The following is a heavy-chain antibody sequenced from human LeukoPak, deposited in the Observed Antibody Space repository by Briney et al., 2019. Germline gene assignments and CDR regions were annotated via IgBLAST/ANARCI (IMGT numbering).Heavy chain of an antibody. CDR3: ATLGGYYYDSSGYCHGDY. J-gene: IGHJ4*02. V-gene: IGHV4-34*01. D-gene: IGHD3-22*01. CDR2: INHSGST. Sequence: ASETLSLTCAVYGGSFSGYYWSWIRQPPGKGLEWIGEINHSGSTNYNPSLKSRVTISVDTSKNQFSLKLSSVTAADTAVYYCATLGGYYYDSSGYCHGDYWGQGTLVTVSS. CDR1: GGSFSGYY.